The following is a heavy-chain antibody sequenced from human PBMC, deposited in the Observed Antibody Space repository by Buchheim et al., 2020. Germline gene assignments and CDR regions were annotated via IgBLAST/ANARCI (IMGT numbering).Heavy chain of an antibody. CDR2: ISSSSSYI. D-gene: IGHD3-3*01. CDR3: ARAASHLTIFGVVIPDY. J-gene: IGHJ4*02. CDR1: GFTFSSYS. Sequence: EVQLVESGGGLVKPGGSLRLSCAASGFTFSSYSVNWVRQAPGKGLEWVSSISSSSSYIYYADSVKGRFTIYRDNAKNSLYLQMNSLRAEDTAVYYCARAASHLTIFGVVIPDYWGQGTL. V-gene: IGHV3-21*01.